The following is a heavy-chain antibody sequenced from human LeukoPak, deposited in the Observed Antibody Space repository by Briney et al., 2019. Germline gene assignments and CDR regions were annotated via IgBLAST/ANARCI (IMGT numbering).Heavy chain of an antibody. Sequence: QPGGSLRLSCAASGFTFSSYSMNWVRQAPGKGLEWVSYISSSSSTIYYADSVKGRFTISRDNAKNSLYLQMNSLRAEDTAVYYCARGHYEDDDDAFDIWGQGTMVTVSS. D-gene: IGHD3-16*01. V-gene: IGHV3-48*04. CDR3: ARGHYEDDDDAFDI. CDR1: GFTFSSYS. CDR2: ISSSSSTI. J-gene: IGHJ3*02.